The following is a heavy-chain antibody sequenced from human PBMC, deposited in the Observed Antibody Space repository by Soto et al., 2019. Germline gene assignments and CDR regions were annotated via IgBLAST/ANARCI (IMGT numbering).Heavy chain of an antibody. D-gene: IGHD3-22*01. CDR3: ARVSLPYYYDSSGYHRYYYYGMDV. CDR1: GGSISSYY. Sequence: SETLSLTCTVSGGSISSYYWSWIRQPPGKGLEWIGYIYYSGSTNYNPSLKSRVTISVDTSKNQFSLKLSSVTAADTAVYYCARVSLPYYYDSSGYHRYYYYGMDVWGQGTTVTVSS. J-gene: IGHJ6*02. CDR2: IYYSGST. V-gene: IGHV4-59*01.